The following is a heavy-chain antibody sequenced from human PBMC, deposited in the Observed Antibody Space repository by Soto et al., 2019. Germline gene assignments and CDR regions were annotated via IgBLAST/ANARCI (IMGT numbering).Heavy chain of an antibody. D-gene: IGHD3-10*01. CDR1: GDNRKTYC. Sequence: GEWLSSSGEAGGDNRKTYCVCWVHQMPGQGLEWMGIIYPGDSDTTYSPSFQGQVTISVDKTISTAYLQSSSLKASDTAMYYCERQQRYMAILYNDAFDVWGQGTTVPVPS. V-gene: IGHV5-51*07. CDR2: IYPGDSDT. J-gene: IGHJ6*02. CDR3: ERQQRYMAILYNDAFDV.